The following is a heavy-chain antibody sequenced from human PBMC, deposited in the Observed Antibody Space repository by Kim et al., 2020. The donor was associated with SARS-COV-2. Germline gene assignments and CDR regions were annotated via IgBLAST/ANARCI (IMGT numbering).Heavy chain of an antibody. V-gene: IGHV3-11*01. Sequence: GGSLRLSCAASGFTFSDYYMSWIRQAPGKGLEWVSYISSSGSTIYYADSVKGRFTISRDNAKNSLYLQMNSLRAEDTAVYYCTRGQDNWNEYYYYYMNVWGKRKTVTVSS. D-gene: IGHD1-1*01. J-gene: IGHJ6*03. CDR3: TRGQDNWNEYYYYYMNV. CDR2: ISSSGSTI. CDR1: GFTFSDYY.